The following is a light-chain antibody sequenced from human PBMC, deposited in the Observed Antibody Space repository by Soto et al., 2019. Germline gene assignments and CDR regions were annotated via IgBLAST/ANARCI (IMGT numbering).Light chain of an antibody. CDR2: EGS. V-gene: IGLV2-23*01. J-gene: IGLJ1*01. Sequence: QSALTQPASVSGSPGQSITSSCTGTSSDVGSYNLVSWYQQHPGKAPKLMIYEGSKRPSGVSNRFSGSKSGNTASLTISGLQAEDEADYYCCSYAGSYVFGTGTQLTVL. CDR3: CSYAGSYV. CDR1: SSDVGSYNL.